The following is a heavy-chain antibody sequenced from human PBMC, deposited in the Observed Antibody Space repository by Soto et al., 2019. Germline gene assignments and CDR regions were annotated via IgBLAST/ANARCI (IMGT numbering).Heavy chain of an antibody. J-gene: IGHJ5*02. CDR3: ARGGYWSSTSGLRVAAGSNNGFDP. D-gene: IGHD2-2*01. CDR2: IYYSGST. Sequence: SETLSLTCTVSGGSLSGHYWNWIRQPPGKGLEWIGYIYYSGSTNYNPSLNSRLTISLDTSKNQFSLKLRSVTAADTAVYYCARGGYWSSTSGLRVAAGSNNGFDPWGQGTMVTVSS. V-gene: IGHV4-59*11. CDR1: GGSLSGHY.